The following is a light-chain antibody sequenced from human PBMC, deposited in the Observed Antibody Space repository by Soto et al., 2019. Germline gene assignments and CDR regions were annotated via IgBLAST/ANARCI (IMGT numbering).Light chain of an antibody. CDR3: QQYLT. J-gene: IGKJ5*01. CDR1: QSVSSSY. V-gene: IGKV3-20*01. Sequence: EIVLTQSPGTLSLSPGERATLSCRASQSVSSSYLAWYQQKPGQAPRLLIYGASSRATGIPDRFSGSGSGTDFTLTISRLEPEDFAVYYCQQYLTFGQGTRLAIK. CDR2: GAS.